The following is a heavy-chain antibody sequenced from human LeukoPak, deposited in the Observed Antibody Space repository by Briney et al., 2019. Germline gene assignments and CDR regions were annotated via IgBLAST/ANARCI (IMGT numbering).Heavy chain of an antibody. D-gene: IGHD4-17*01. Sequence: GGSLRLSCAASGFTFSSYWMHWVRQAPGKGLVWVSRNNSDGSSTSYAGSVKGRFTISRDNAKNTLYLQMNSLRAEDTAVYYCARVMATVTNYYSYGMDVWGQGTTVTVSS. V-gene: IGHV3-74*01. CDR3: ARVMATVTNYYSYGMDV. J-gene: IGHJ6*02. CDR1: GFTFSSYW. CDR2: NNSDGSST.